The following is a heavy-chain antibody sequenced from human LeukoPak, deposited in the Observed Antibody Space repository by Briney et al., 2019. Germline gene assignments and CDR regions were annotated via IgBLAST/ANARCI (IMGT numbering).Heavy chain of an antibody. J-gene: IGHJ4*02. CDR1: GGSISRYY. D-gene: IGHD5-12*01. CDR2: IYYSGST. CDR3: ARGSTSVATIPGDY. V-gene: IGHV4-59*01. Sequence: PSETPSLTCTVSGGSISRYYWSWIRQPPGKGLEWIGYIYYSGSTNYNPSLKSRVTISVDTSKNQFSLKLTSVTAADTAVYYCARGSTSVATIPGDYWGQGTLVTVSS.